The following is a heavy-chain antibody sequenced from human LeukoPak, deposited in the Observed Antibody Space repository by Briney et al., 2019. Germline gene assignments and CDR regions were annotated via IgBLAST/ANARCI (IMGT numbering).Heavy chain of an antibody. V-gene: IGHV4-34*01. CDR3: ARGSVYGSGRWNWFDP. J-gene: IGHJ5*02. D-gene: IGHD3-10*01. CDR2: INHSGST. Sequence: SETLSLTCAVYGGSFSGYYRSWIRQPPGKGLEWIGEINHSGSTNYNPSLKSRVTISVDTSKNQFSLKLSSVTAADTAVYYCARGSVYGSGRWNWFDPWGQGTLVTVSS. CDR1: GGSFSGYY.